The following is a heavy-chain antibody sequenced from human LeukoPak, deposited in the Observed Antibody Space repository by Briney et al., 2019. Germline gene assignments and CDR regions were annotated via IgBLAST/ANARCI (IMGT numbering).Heavy chain of an antibody. J-gene: IGHJ4*02. CDR1: GGSISSSSYY. CDR2: IYYSGSR. D-gene: IGHD3-3*01. V-gene: IGHV4-39*07. Sequence: SETLSLTCTVSGGSISSSSYYWGWIRQPPGKGLEWIGSIYYSGSRYYNPSLKSRVTISVDTSKNQFSLKLSSVTAADTAVYYCARGPRITIFGVVITEGPYYFDYWGQGTLVTVSS. CDR3: ARGPRITIFGVVITEGPYYFDY.